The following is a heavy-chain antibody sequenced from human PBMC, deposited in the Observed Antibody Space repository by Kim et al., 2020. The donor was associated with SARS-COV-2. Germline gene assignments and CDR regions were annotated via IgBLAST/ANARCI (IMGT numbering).Heavy chain of an antibody. D-gene: IGHD2-15*01. J-gene: IGHJ4*02. V-gene: IGHV4-61*07. CDR3: AGLVVDYSGFHAFDY. Sequence: NPSLMSRVSVSIDTSKNQFPLNLSSVTAADTAVYYCAGLVVDYSGFHAFDYWGQGTLVSVSS.